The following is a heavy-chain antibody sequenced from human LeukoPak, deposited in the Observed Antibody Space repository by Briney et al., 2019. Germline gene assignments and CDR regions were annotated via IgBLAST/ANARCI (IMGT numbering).Heavy chain of an antibody. J-gene: IGHJ4*02. D-gene: IGHD6-13*01. V-gene: IGHV3-30*02. CDR3: AKGPLGDSNSWYSFDY. Sequence: GGSLRLSCAASGFTFSSYGMHWVRQAPGKGLEGVAFIRYDGSNKYYADSVKGRFTISRDNSKNTLYLQMNSLRAEDTAVYYCAKGPLGDSNSWYSFDYWGQGTLVTVSS. CDR1: GFTFSSYG. CDR2: IRYDGSNK.